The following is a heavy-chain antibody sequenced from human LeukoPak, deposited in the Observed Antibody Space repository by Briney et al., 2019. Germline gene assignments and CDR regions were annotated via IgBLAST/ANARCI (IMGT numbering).Heavy chain of an antibody. CDR3: SGDRSAVY. CDR1: GFTYSRYW. V-gene: IGHV3-7*01. Sequence: GGSLRLSCAASGFTYSRYWMTWVRQAPGKGLAWVAHIKQDGSERYHVDSVKGRFTISRDNAKNSLCLQMNSLRAEDTAVYCCSGDRSAVYWGQGTLVTVSS. CDR2: IKQDGSER. J-gene: IGHJ4*02. D-gene: IGHD6-19*01.